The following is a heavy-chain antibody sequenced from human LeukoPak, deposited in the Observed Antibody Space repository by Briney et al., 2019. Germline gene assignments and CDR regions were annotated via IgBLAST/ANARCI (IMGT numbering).Heavy chain of an antibody. CDR3: ARSAYYYDSSEPQLDY. CDR1: GGSISSYY. V-gene: IGHV4-59*01. CDR2: TYYSGST. D-gene: IGHD3-22*01. J-gene: IGHJ4*02. Sequence: SETLSLTCTVSGGSISSYYWSWIRQPPGKGLEWIGYTYYSGSTNYNPSLKSRVTISVDTSKNQFSLKLSSVTAADTAVYYCARSAYYYDSSEPQLDYWGQGTLVTVSS.